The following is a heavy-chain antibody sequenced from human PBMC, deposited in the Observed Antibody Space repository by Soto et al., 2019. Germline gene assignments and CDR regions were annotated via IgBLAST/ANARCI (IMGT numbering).Heavy chain of an antibody. CDR3: ARVRVEMATNFDY. J-gene: IGHJ4*02. Sequence: QVQLQESGPGLVKPSQTLSLTCTVSGGSISSGDYYWSWIRQPPGKGLEWIGYIYYSGSTYYNPPLKSRVTISVDTSKNQCSLKLSAVTAADTAVYYCARVRVEMATNFDYWGQGTLVTVSS. V-gene: IGHV4-30-4*01. CDR1: GGSISSGDYY. D-gene: IGHD5-12*01. CDR2: IYYSGST.